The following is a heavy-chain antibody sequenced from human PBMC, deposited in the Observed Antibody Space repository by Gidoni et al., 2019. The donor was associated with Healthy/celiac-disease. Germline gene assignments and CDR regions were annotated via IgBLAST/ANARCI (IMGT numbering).Heavy chain of an antibody. CDR3: ARGGIGDSSGWRENWFDP. J-gene: IGHJ5*02. CDR1: AFTFSSYR. D-gene: IGHD6-19*01. Sequence: EVQLVESGGGLVKPGGSLRLSCAASAFTFSSYRMNWVRQAPGKGLEWVSSISSSSSYIYYADSVKGRFTISRDNAKNSLYLQMNSLRAEDTAVYYCARGGIGDSSGWRENWFDPWGQGTLVTVSS. CDR2: ISSSSSYI. V-gene: IGHV3-21*01.